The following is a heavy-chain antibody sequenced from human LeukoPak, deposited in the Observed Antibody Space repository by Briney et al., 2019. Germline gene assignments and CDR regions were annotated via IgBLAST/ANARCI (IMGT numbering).Heavy chain of an antibody. CDR3: ARDYGSGYHDY. CDR1: GASMTGSNYY. V-gene: IGHV4-39*07. D-gene: IGHD3-22*01. J-gene: IGHJ4*02. CDR2: VYYSGST. Sequence: MPSETLSLTCTVSGASMTGSNYYWAWIRQPPGKGLEWIGSVYYSGSTFYNPSLKSRVTISVDTSKNHFSLKLSSVTAADTAVYYCARDYGSGYHDYWGQGTLVTVSS.